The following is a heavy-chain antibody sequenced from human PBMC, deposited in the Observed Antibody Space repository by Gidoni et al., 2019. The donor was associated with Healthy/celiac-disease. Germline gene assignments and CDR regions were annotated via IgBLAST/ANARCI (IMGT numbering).Heavy chain of an antibody. V-gene: IGHV3-30*18. CDR1: GFPFSSYG. J-gene: IGHJ4*02. Sequence: QVQLVESGGGVVQPGRSLRLSCAASGFPFSSYGMHWVRQAPGKGLEWVAVISYDGSNKYYADSVKGRFTISRDNSKNTLYLQMNSLRAEDTAVYYCAKGGVATTQPPFDYWGQGTLVTVSS. CDR3: AKGGVATTQPPFDY. CDR2: ISYDGSNK. D-gene: IGHD5-12*01.